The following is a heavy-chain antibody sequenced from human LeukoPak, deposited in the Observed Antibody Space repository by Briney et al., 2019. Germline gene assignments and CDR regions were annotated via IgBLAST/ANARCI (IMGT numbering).Heavy chain of an antibody. V-gene: IGHV1-18*01. Sequence: ASVKVSCKATGYTFTSYGISWVRQAPGQGLEWMGWISAYNGNTNYAQKLQGRGTMTTDTSTSTAYMELRGLRSDDTAVYYCARDHHYDSSGYYFSFDYWGQGTLVTVSS. CDR3: ARDHHYDSSGYYFSFDY. CDR2: ISAYNGNT. J-gene: IGHJ4*02. D-gene: IGHD3-22*01. CDR1: GYTFTSYG.